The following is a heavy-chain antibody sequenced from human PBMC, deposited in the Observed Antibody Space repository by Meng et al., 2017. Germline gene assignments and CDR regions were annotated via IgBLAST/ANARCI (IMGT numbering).Heavy chain of an antibody. J-gene: IGHJ3*02. CDR2: IIPIFGTA. Sequence: SVKVSCKASGGTFSSYAISWVRQAPGQGLEWMGGIIPIFGTANYAQKFQGRVTITADKSTSTAYMELSSLRSEDTAVYYCARDPEVEMATIGAGAFAIWGQGTMVTVSS. V-gene: IGHV1-69*06. D-gene: IGHD5-24*01. CDR3: ARDPEVEMATIGAGAFAI. CDR1: GGTFSSYA.